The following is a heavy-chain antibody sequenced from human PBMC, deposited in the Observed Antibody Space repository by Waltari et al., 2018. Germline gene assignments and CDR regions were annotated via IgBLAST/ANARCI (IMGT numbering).Heavy chain of an antibody. Sequence: QVQLQQWGAGLLKPSETLSLTCAVYGGSFSGYYWSWIRQPPGKGLEWIGEINHSGSTNYNPSLKSRVTISVDTSKNQFSLKLSSVTAADTAVYYCARGRERRSSFDYWGQGTLVTVSS. J-gene: IGHJ4*02. CDR1: GGSFSGYY. CDR2: INHSGST. V-gene: IGHV4-34*01. CDR3: ARGRERRSSFDY.